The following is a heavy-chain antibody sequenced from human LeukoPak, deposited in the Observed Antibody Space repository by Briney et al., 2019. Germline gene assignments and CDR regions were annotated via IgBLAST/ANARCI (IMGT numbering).Heavy chain of an antibody. CDR1: GFTVSSNY. J-gene: IGHJ6*02. V-gene: IGHV3-66*01. Sequence: GALRLSCAASGFTVSSNYMSWVRQAPGKGLEWVSVIYSGGSTYYADSVKGRFTTSRDNSKNTLYLQMNSLRAEDTAVYYCARGSGYYSRPYYYGMDVWGQGTTVTVSS. D-gene: IGHD3-22*01. CDR3: ARGSGYYSRPYYYGMDV. CDR2: IYSGGST.